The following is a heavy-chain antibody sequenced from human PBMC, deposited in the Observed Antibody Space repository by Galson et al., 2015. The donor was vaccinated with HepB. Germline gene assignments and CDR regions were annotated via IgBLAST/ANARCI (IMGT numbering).Heavy chain of an antibody. D-gene: IGHD2-2*02. CDR2: IDWDDDK. J-gene: IGHJ4*02. CDR3: ARTRRVVYTGSAGYYHFDY. CDR1: GFSLSTTGVC. Sequence: PALVKPTQTLTLTCTFSGFSLSTTGVCVSWIRQPPGKALEWLARIDWDDDKFYRTSLKTRLTISKDTSKNQVVLTMTNMGPADSAMYYCARTRRVVYTGSAGYYHFDYWGQGTPVTVSS. V-gene: IGHV2-70*17.